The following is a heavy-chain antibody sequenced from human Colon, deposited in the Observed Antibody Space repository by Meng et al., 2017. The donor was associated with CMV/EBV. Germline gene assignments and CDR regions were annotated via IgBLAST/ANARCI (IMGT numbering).Heavy chain of an antibody. CDR2: IKPDASEK. Sequence: GGSLRLSCTTSGFTFSGRWMTWVRQAPGKGLEGVANIKPDASEKYYVDSVKGRFTISRDNAKNTLYLQMNSLTAEDTAFYYCVKGAPFDSWGQGTLVTVSS. CDR1: GFTFSGRW. CDR3: VKGAPFDS. J-gene: IGHJ4*02. V-gene: IGHV3-7*01.